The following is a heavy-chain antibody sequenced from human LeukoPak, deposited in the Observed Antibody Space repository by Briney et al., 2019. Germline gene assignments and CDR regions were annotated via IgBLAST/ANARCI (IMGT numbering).Heavy chain of an antibody. V-gene: IGHV3-23*01. CDR1: GFTFSNYA. Sequence: LPGRSLRLSCAASGFTFSNYAMSWVRQAPGKGLEWVSTISGSGSSTYYADSVKGRFTISRDNSKNTLYLQMNSLRAEDTAVYYCAKELGYSYGGLSATQFDYWGQGTLVTVSS. D-gene: IGHD5-18*01. J-gene: IGHJ4*02. CDR3: AKELGYSYGGLSATQFDY. CDR2: ISGSGSST.